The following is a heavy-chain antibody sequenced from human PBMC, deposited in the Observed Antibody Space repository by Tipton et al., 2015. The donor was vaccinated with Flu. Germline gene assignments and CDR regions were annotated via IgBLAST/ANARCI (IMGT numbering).Heavy chain of an antibody. CDR2: IYYSGGT. J-gene: IGHJ6*02. Sequence: LRPSCTVSDDSITYYYWSWIRQPPGKGLEWIGYIYYSGGTNYNPSLQSRLSISVDSSKNQLSLKLTSVTAADTAVYYCARARAPYYYYAMDVWGQGATVTVS. V-gene: IGHV4-59*01. CDR3: ARARAPYYYYAMDV. D-gene: IGHD3-10*01. CDR1: DDSITYYY.